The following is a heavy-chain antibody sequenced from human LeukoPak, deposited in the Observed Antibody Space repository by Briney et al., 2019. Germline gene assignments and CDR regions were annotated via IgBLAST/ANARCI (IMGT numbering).Heavy chain of an antibody. CDR1: GFTFSSYW. CDR2: INSDGSST. D-gene: IGHD2-21*02. V-gene: IGHV3-74*01. J-gene: IGHJ4*02. Sequence: PGGSLRLSCAASGFTFSSYWMHWVRQAPGKGLVWVSRINSDGSSTSYADSVKGRFTISRDNSKNTLYLQMNSLRAEDTAVYYCAKDWRAYCGGDCYSYFDYWGQGTLVTVSS. CDR3: AKDWRAYCGGDCYSYFDY.